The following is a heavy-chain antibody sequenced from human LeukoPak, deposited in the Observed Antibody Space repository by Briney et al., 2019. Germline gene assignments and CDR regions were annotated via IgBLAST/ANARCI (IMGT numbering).Heavy chain of an antibody. CDR1: GFSFSSYW. CDR3: TTDGVGVEGATYDN. V-gene: IGHV3-74*01. CDR2: INSDGSST. J-gene: IGHJ4*02. D-gene: IGHD1-26*01. Sequence: GGSLRLSCAASGFSFSSYWMHWVRQAPGKGLVWVSRINSDGSSTSYADSVKGRFTISRDNSKNTLYLQMNSLKTEDTAVYYCTTDGVGVEGATYDNWGQGTLVSVSS.